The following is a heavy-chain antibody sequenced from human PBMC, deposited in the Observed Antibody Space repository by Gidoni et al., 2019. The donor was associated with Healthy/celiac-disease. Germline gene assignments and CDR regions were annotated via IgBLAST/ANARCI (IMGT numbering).Heavy chain of an antibody. D-gene: IGHD3-16*01. CDR2: IYYSGST. V-gene: IGHV4-39*01. CDR3: ARQPRGRYPKYFDY. Sequence: QLQLLQSCPGLVKPSETLSLTCTVSGGSIRSSSYYWGWIRQPPGKGTEWIGSIYYSGSTYYNKNLKRRVKISVETYKNKVSLKLSSVNAADTAVDDCARQPRGRYPKYFDYWGQGTLVTASS. J-gene: IGHJ4*02. CDR1: GGSIRSSSYY.